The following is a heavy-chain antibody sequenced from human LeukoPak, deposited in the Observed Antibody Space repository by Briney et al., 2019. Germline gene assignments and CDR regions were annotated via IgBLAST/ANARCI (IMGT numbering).Heavy chain of an antibody. CDR3: ARVQRFGELLFDP. V-gene: IGHV3-7*01. J-gene: IGHJ5*02. D-gene: IGHD3-10*01. CDR2: ITQDGGEK. CDR1: GFTFSSYL. Sequence: GGSLRLSCAASGFTFSSYLVSWVRQAPGKGLGWVANITQDGGEKYYVDSVKGRFTISRDNAKNSLYLQMNSLRAEDTAVYYCARVQRFGELLFDPWGQGTLVTVSS.